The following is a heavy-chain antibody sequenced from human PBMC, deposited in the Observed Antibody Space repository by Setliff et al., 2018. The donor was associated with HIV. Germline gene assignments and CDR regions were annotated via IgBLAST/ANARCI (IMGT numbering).Heavy chain of an antibody. Sequence: KPSETLSLTCTVSGDSISSYSWNWIRQSPGGGLEWIGFIFSSGSTKYNPSLQSRVTMPIDTSKNQFSLKLSSVTAADTAVYYCARRVLQDSTITSSNWFDSWGQGTLVTVSS. D-gene: IGHD2-2*01. CDR1: GDSISSYS. CDR3: ARRVLQDSTITSSNWFDS. V-gene: IGHV4-4*09. J-gene: IGHJ5*01. CDR2: IFSSGST.